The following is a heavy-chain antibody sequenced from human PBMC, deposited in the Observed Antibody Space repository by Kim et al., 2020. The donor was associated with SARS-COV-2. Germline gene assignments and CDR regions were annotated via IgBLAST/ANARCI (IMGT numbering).Heavy chain of an antibody. D-gene: IGHD4-17*01. Sequence: GGSLRLSCAVSGFNLSSYEMNWVRQAPGKGLEWVSYINRSGSSKHYADSVKGRFTISRDNSKNSLYLQMNSLRAEDTAVYYCAREVTTTPDAFDIWGQGRLVSLSS. J-gene: IGHJ3*02. CDR1: GFNLSSYE. CDR3: AREVTTTPDAFDI. V-gene: IGHV3-48*03. CDR2: INRSGSSK.